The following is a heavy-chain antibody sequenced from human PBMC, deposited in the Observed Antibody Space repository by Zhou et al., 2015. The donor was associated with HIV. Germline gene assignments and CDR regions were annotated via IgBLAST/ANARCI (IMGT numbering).Heavy chain of an antibody. V-gene: IGHV1-46*01. CDR1: GYTFTSYY. D-gene: IGHD2-2*01. CDR3: ARVGYCSSTSCYYYYYGMDV. J-gene: IGHJ6*02. CDR2: INPSGGSI. Sequence: QGQLVQSGAEVKKPGASVKVSCKASGYTFTSYYVHWVRQAPGQGLEWMGIINPSGGSITYTQKFQGRVTMTRDTSTSTVYMELSSLRSEDTAVYYCARVGYCSSTSCYYYYYGMDVWGQGP.